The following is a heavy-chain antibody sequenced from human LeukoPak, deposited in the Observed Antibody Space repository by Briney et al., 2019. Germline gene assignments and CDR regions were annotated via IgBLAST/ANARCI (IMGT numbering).Heavy chain of an antibody. CDR2: ISSSSSYI. J-gene: IGHJ5*02. V-gene: IGHV3-21*01. CDR3: ARGRGYCSSTSCLNWFDP. D-gene: IGHD2-2*01. Sequence: GGSLRLSCAASGFTFSSYSMNWVRQAPGKGLEWVSSISSSSSYIYYADSVKGRFTISRDNAKNSLYLQRNSRRAEDTAVYYCARGRGYCSSTSCLNWFDPCGQGTLVTVSS. CDR1: GFTFSSYS.